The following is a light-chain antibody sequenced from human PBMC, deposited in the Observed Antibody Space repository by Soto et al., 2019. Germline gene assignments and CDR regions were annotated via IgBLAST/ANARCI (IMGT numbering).Light chain of an antibody. CDR2: DVS. J-gene: IGLJ2*01. V-gene: IGLV2-14*01. CDR1: SSDVGGYNY. CDR3: SSYTSSSTPL. Sequence: QSALTQPASVSGSPGQSITISCTGTSSDVGGYNYVSWYQQHPGKAPKLMIYDVSNRPSGVSNRFSGSKSGNTASLTISGLQAEDEADYYGSSYTSSSTPLFGGGTKVTVL.